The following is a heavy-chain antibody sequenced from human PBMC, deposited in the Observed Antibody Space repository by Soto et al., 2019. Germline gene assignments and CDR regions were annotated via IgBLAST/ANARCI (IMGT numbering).Heavy chain of an antibody. CDR2: INQSGST. D-gene: IGHD3-10*01. CDR1: GGSFSDYY. J-gene: IGHJ6*03. CDR3: ARSMVRGVIITLYYMDV. Sequence: SETLSLTCAVYGGSFSDYYWSWIRQPPGEGLEWIGEINQSGSTNYNPSLKSRVTISVDTSKNQFSLKLSSVTAADTAVYYCARSMVRGVIITLYYMDVWGKGTTVTVSS. V-gene: IGHV4-34*01.